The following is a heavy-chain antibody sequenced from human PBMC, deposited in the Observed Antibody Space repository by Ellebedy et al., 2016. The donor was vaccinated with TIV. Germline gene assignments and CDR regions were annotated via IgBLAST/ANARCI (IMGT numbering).Heavy chain of an antibody. Sequence: GESLKISCAASGFTFSSYSMNWVRQAPGKGLEWVSSISSSSSYIYYADSVKGRFTISRDNAKNSLYLQMNSLRAEDTAVYYCARDYGSGSYYYFDYWGQGTPVTVSS. V-gene: IGHV3-21*01. CDR1: GFTFSSYS. CDR3: ARDYGSGSYYYFDY. J-gene: IGHJ4*02. D-gene: IGHD3-10*01. CDR2: ISSSSSYI.